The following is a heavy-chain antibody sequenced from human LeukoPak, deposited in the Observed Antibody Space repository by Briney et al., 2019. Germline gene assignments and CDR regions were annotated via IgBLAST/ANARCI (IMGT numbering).Heavy chain of an antibody. V-gene: IGHV4-34*01. J-gene: IGHJ5*02. CDR1: GGSFSGYY. CDR3: ARSSLLWFGELSWYNWFDP. Sequence: SETLSLTCAVYGGSFSGYYWSWIRQPPGKGLGWIGEINHSGSTNYNPSLKSRVTISVDTSKNQFSLKLSSVTAADTAVYYCARSSLLWFGELSWYNWFDPWGQGTLVTVSS. CDR2: INHSGST. D-gene: IGHD3-10*01.